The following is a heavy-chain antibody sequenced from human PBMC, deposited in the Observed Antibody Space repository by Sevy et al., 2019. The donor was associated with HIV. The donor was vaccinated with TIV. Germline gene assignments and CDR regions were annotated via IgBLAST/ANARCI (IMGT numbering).Heavy chain of an antibody. Sequence: ASVKVSCKVSGSTLSQMAMHWVRQAPGKGLEWMATFDPEDAETIYTQKLQGRVTMTGDTSRETAYMELSNLGSEDTAVYYCATTKDYYESSGEPFDYWGQGTLVTVSS. D-gene: IGHD3-22*01. V-gene: IGHV1-24*01. CDR3: ATTKDYYESSGEPFDY. CDR2: FDPEDAET. J-gene: IGHJ4*02. CDR1: GSTLSQMA.